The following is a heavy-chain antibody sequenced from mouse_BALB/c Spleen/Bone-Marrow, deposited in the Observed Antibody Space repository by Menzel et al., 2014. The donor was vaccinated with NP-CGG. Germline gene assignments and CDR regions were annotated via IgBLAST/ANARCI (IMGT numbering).Heavy chain of an antibody. J-gene: IGHJ3*01. CDR2: INPGSGGS. CDR3: ARNANWLFTY. V-gene: IGHV1-54*01. CDR1: GYDFXSYL. Sequence: VQLQQSGAEVVRPGTSVKVSCKASGYDFXSYLIEWIKQRPGQGLEWIGVINPGSGGSNYNEKFTGKATLTVDKSSSTAYIQLSSLTSDDSAVYFCARNANWLFTYWGQGTLVTVSA. D-gene: IGHD4-1*01.